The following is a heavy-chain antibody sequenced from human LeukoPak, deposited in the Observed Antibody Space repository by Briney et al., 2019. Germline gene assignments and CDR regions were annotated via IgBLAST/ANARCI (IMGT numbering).Heavy chain of an antibody. J-gene: IGHJ4*02. CDR2: INPNSGGT. CDR3: ASPGGSIAARLGEIDY. V-gene: IGHV1-2*02. Sequence: ASVKVSCKASGYAFTGYYIHWVRRAPGQGLEWMGWINPNSGGTNYAQKFQGRVTMTRDTSISTAYMDLRRLRSDDTAVYYCASPGGSIAARLGEIDYWGQGTLVTVSS. CDR1: GYAFTGYY. D-gene: IGHD6-6*01.